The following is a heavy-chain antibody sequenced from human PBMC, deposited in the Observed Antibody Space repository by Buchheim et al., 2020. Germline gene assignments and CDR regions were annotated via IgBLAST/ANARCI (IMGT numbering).Heavy chain of an antibody. J-gene: IGHJ4*02. CDR3: ARGVYYYDSSGYYY. CDR2: IWYDGSNK. CDR1: GFTFSSYG. V-gene: IGHV3-33*01. Sequence: QVQLVESGGGVVQPGRSLRLSCAASGFTFSSYGMHWVRQAPGKGLEWVAVIWYDGSNKYYADSVKGRFTISRDKSKNTLYLQMNSLRAEDTAVYYCARGVYYYDSSGYYYWGQGTL. D-gene: IGHD3-22*01.